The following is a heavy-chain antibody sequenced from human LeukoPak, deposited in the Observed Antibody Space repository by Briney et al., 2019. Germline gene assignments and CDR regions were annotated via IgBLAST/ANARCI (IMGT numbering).Heavy chain of an antibody. Sequence: SETLSLTCTVSSGSISSYYWSWIRRPPGQGLEWLGYIYYSGSTNYNPSLKSRVTISVDTSKNQFSLKLSSVTAADTAVYYCARGGKYYGDYWYFDLWGRGTLVTVSS. D-gene: IGHD4-17*01. J-gene: IGHJ2*01. CDR1: SGSISSYY. CDR3: ARGGKYYGDYWYFDL. CDR2: IYYSGST. V-gene: IGHV4-59*01.